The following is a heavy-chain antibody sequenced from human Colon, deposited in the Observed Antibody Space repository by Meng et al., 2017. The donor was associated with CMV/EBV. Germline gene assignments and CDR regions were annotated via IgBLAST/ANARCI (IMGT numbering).Heavy chain of an antibody. CDR3: TERGVAY. CDR2: IHYSGSV. V-gene: IGHV4-59*11. CDR1: GVLIRTHY. Sequence: QVPPSESGPVLVKPSGTLSLTCPVSGVLIRTHYWSWIRQSPGKGLEWIGSIHYSGSVDYNPSLRNRLIMSVDTSNNQFSLKLNSVTTADTAVYYCTERGVAYWGQGILVTVSS. D-gene: IGHD2-15*01. J-gene: IGHJ4*02.